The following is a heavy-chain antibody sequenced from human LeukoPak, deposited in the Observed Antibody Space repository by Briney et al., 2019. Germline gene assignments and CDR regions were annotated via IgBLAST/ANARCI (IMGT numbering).Heavy chain of an antibody. D-gene: IGHD3-22*01. Sequence: GGSLRLSCAASGFTFSSYAMSWVRQAPGKGLEWVSAISGSGGSTYYADSVKGRFTISRDNSKNTLYLQMNSLRAEDTAVYYCAKDQDYDSSGLHEGSMPFDIWGQGTMVTVSS. CDR1: GFTFSSYA. J-gene: IGHJ3*02. V-gene: IGHV3-23*01. CDR3: AKDQDYDSSGLHEGSMPFDI. CDR2: ISGSGGST.